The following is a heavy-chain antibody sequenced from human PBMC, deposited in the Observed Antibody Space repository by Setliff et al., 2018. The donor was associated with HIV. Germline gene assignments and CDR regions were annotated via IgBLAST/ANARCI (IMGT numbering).Heavy chain of an antibody. V-gene: IGHV4-39*01. D-gene: IGHD5-18*01. CDR2: IYYNGNT. J-gene: IGHJ3*02. CDR3: AKRPGYGYPFHI. Sequence: SETLSLTCTVSGGSISSTTYWWGWIRQPPGKGLEWIGTIYYNGNTFYDPSLKSRVTISIDMSKNQFSLKLTSVAAADTAVYYCAKRPGYGYPFHIWGQGTMVTISS. CDR1: GGSISSTTYW.